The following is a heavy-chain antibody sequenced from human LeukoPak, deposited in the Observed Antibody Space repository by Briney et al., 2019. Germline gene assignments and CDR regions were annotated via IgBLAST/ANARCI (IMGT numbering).Heavy chain of an antibody. D-gene: IGHD2/OR15-2a*01. Sequence: ASVKVSCKASGYTFTGYYMHWVRQAPGQGLEWMGWINPNSGNTGYAQKFQGRVIMTRNTSISTAYMELSSLRSEDTAVYYCARGRPVMFLYWGQGTLVTVSS. V-gene: IGHV1-8*02. CDR2: INPNSGNT. CDR1: GYTFTGYY. J-gene: IGHJ4*02. CDR3: ARGRPVMFLY.